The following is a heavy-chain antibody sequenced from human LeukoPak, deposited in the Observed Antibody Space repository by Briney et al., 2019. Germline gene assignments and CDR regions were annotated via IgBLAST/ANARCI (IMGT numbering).Heavy chain of an antibody. D-gene: IGHD4/OR15-4a*01. CDR3: ARGQDEAKSHH. CDR2: IHPSGST. J-gene: IGHJ1*01. CDR1: GSSFSGYY. Sequence: SETLSLTCEVYGSSFSGYYWSWYRQTPGKGLEWIGEIHPSGSTDYSPSLKSRVIISLDTSKNQFSLKVSSVTAADTAVYYCARGQDEAKSHHWGQGTLATVSS. V-gene: IGHV4-34*01.